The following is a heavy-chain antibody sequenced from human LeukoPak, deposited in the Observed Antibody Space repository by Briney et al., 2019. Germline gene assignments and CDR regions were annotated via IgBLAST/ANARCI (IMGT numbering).Heavy chain of an antibody. J-gene: IGHJ4*02. CDR1: GFTVSSNY. D-gene: IGHD2-21*01. V-gene: IGHV3-53*01. CDR2: IYSGGST. Sequence: GGSLRLSCAASGFTVSSNYMSWVRQAPGKGLEWVSVIYSGGSTYYADSVKGRFTISRDNSKHTLYLQMNSLRAEDTAVYYCGVVRGGYFDYWGQGTLVTVSS. CDR3: GVVRGGYFDY.